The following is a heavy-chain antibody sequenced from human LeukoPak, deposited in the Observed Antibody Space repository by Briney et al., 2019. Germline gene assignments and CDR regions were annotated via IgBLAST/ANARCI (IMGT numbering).Heavy chain of an antibody. J-gene: IGHJ4*02. Sequence: PSETLSLTCTVSGDSISSGSYYWSWIRQPAGKGLEWIGRIYTSGSTNYNPSLKSRVTISVDTSKNQFSLKLSSVTAADTAVYYCARRGDGYNRYFDYWGQGTLVTVSS. CDR2: IYTSGST. V-gene: IGHV4-61*02. D-gene: IGHD5-24*01. CDR1: GDSISSGSYY. CDR3: ARRGDGYNRYFDY.